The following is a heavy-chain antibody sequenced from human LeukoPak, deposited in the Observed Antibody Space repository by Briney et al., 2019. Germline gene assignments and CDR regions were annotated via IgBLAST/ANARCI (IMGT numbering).Heavy chain of an antibody. D-gene: IGHD5-18*01. CDR3: ARPRRKGVDTAMVSPFDY. V-gene: IGHV1-69*01. CDR1: GGTFSSYA. J-gene: IGHJ4*02. Sequence: GASVKVSCKASGGTFSSYAISWVRQAPGQGLEWMGGIIPIFGTANYAQKFQGRVTITADESTSTAYMELSSLRSEDTAVYYCARPRRKGVDTAMVSPFDYWGQGTLVTVSS. CDR2: IIPIFGTA.